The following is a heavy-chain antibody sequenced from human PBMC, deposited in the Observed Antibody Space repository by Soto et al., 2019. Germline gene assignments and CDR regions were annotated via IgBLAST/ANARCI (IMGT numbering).Heavy chain of an antibody. J-gene: IGHJ4*02. CDR1: GFIFSNYA. D-gene: IGHD3-10*01. Sequence: QVQLVESGGGVVQPGRSLRLSCATSGFIFSNYAMHWVRQAPGQGLEWVALIWSDGSYDNYAESVKGRFTISRDNSKNTLYVQMSSLRVEDTAVYFCARGTGPGSFLIDSWGQGTLVTVSS. CDR3: ARGTGPGSFLIDS. V-gene: IGHV3-33*01. CDR2: IWSDGSYD.